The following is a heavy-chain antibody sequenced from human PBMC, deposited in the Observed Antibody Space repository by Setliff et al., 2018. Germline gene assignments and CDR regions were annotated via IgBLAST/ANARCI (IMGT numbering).Heavy chain of an antibody. Sequence: SETLSLTCSVYGESFSNNYWSWIRQPPGEGLEWIGESDHSGSTSYNPSLKSRLTMSVDTSKNQFSLKLNSVTAADTTVYYCARAVPRGATPDYWYFDLWGRGTLVTVSS. CDR2: SDHSGST. CDR1: GESFSNNY. J-gene: IGHJ2*01. CDR3: ARAVPRGATPDYWYFDL. V-gene: IGHV4-34*01. D-gene: IGHD2-2*01.